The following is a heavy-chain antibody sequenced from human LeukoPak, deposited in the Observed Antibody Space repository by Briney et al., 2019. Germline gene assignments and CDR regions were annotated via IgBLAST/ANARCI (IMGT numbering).Heavy chain of an antibody. D-gene: IGHD3-22*01. J-gene: IGHJ4*02. V-gene: IGHV1-69*06. CDR1: GGTFSNYA. CDR2: IIPIFGTA. CDR3: ARGLIHPLFYYDSSGEFDY. Sequence: GASVKVSCKASGGTFSNYAISWVRQAPGQGLEWMGGIIPIFGTANYARKFQGRVTITADKSTSTVYMELSSLRSEDTAVYYCARGLIHPLFYYDSSGEFDYWGQGTLVTVSS.